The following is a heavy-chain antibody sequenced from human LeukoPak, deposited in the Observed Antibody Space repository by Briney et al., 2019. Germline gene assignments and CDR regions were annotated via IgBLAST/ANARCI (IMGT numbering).Heavy chain of an antibody. Sequence: PSETLSLTCAVYGGSFSGYYWSWIRQPPGKGLEWIGEINHSGSTNYNPSLKSRVTISVDTSKNQFSLKLSSATAADTAVYYCARVCSGGSCAQMGLDYWGQGTLVTVSS. V-gene: IGHV4-34*01. CDR1: GGSFSGYY. J-gene: IGHJ4*02. D-gene: IGHD2-15*01. CDR2: INHSGST. CDR3: ARVCSGGSCAQMGLDY.